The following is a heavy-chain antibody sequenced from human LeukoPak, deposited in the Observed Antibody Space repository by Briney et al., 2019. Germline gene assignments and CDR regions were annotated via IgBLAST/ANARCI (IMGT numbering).Heavy chain of an antibody. Sequence: GGSLRLSCAASGFTFSNYAMSWVRQAPGKGLEWVSGISGGSGSTYYADSVRGRFTISRDNSKNTLYLQMISLRAEDTAVYYCAKSNLWLANGYDVFDIWGQGTMVTVSS. J-gene: IGHJ3*02. D-gene: IGHD6-19*01. CDR2: ISGGSGST. CDR1: GFTFSNYA. CDR3: AKSNLWLANGYDVFDI. V-gene: IGHV3-23*01.